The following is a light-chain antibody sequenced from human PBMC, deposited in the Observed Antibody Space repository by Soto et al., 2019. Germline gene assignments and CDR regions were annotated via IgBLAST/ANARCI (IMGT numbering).Light chain of an antibody. CDR2: DAS. J-gene: IGKJ1*01. V-gene: IGKV3-15*01. Sequence: EIVMTQSPATLSVSPGERATLSCRASQSVGSSLAWYRQKPGQTPRLLIYDASTRATGIPARFSGSGSGTEFTLTISSLQSEDFAVYYCQQYNNWPRTFGQGTKVDIK. CDR1: QSVGSS. CDR3: QQYNNWPRT.